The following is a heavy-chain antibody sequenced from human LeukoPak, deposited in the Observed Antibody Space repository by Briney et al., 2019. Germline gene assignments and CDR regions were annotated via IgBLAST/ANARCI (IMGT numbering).Heavy chain of an antibody. CDR3: ARRLTQYDCFDP. V-gene: IGHV6-1*01. CDR1: GDSVSSNSVS. D-gene: IGHD2-2*01. Sequence: SQTLSLTCAISGDSVSSNSVSWNWVRQSPARGLEWLGSTYYRSTWYNDYAVSVTGRITVNPHTSKNQFSLHLNSVTPEDTAVYYCARRLTQYDCFDPWGQGTLVTVSS. CDR2: TYYRSTWYN. J-gene: IGHJ5*02.